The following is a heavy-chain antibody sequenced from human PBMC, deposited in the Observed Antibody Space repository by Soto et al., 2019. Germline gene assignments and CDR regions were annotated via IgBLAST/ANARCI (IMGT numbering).Heavy chain of an antibody. V-gene: IGHV3-33*01. CDR3: ARAHSMMILDRFDP. J-gene: IGHJ5*02. CDR2: IWFDGSKK. Sequence: GGSLRLSCAASGFKFRNYAIHWVRQAPGKGLEWLAVIWFDGSKKYYADSVKGRFTISRDNSKNTVYLDMNSLTADDSGVFYCARAHSMMILDRFDPWGHGTLVTVSS. CDR1: GFKFRNYA. D-gene: IGHD3-16*01.